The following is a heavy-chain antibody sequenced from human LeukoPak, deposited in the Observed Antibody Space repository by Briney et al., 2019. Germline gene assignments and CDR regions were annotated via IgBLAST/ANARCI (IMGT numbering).Heavy chain of an antibody. CDR3: AKAGQQQLVMGYYFDY. Sequence: GGSLRLSCAASGFTVSSNYMSWVRQAPGKGLEWVSVIYSGGSTYYADSVKGRFTISRDNSKNTLYLQMNSLRAEDTAVYYCAKAGQQQLVMGYYFDYWGQGTLVTVSS. CDR2: IYSGGST. CDR1: GFTVSSNY. V-gene: IGHV3-53*01. D-gene: IGHD6-13*01. J-gene: IGHJ4*02.